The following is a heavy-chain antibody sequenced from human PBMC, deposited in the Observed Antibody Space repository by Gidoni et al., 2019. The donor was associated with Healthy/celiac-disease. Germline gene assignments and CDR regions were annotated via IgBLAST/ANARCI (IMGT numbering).Heavy chain of an antibody. J-gene: IGHJ4*02. CDR3: ARQGSYGDYAGDY. CDR2: IYYSGST. D-gene: IGHD4-17*01. V-gene: IGHV4-39*01. Sequence: QLQLQESGPGLVKPSETLSLTCTVSGGSISSSSYYWGWIRQPPGKGLEWIGSIYYSGSTYYNPSLKRRVTISVDTSKNQFSLKLSSVTAADTAVYYCARQGSYGDYAGDYWGQGTLVTVSS. CDR1: GGSISSSSYY.